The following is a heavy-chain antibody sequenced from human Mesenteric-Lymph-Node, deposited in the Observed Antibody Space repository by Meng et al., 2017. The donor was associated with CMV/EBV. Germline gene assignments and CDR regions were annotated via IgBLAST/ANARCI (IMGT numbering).Heavy chain of an antibody. CDR3: ARPAVAGTLSAWFDP. Sequence: SETLSLTCTVSGGSISSYYWSWIRQPPGKGLEWIGYIYYSGSTNYNPSLKSRVTTSVDTSKNQFSLKLSSVTAADTAVYYCARPAVAGTLSAWFDPWGQGTLVTVSS. D-gene: IGHD6-19*01. V-gene: IGHV4-59*01. CDR1: GGSISSYY. J-gene: IGHJ5*02. CDR2: IYYSGST.